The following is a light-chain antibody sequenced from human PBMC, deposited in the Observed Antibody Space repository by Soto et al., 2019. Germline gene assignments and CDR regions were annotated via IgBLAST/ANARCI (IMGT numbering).Light chain of an antibody. CDR3: QQANTFPIT. CDR1: QGISSR. V-gene: IGKV1-12*01. J-gene: IGKJ5*01. CDR2: AAS. Sequence: DLQMTQSPSSVSASVGDRATITCRASQGISSRLAWYQQKPGKAPKLLIYAASSLQSGVPSRFSGSGSGTDFTLTISSLQPEDVATYYCQQANTFPITFGQGTRLEIK.